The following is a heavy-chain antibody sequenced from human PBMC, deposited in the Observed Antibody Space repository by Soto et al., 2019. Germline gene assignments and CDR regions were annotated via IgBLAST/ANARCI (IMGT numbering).Heavy chain of an antibody. CDR1: GGSVGSGTYY. D-gene: IGHD3-10*01. Sequence: SETLSLTCTVSGGSVGSGTYYWSWIRQPPGKGLEWIGYIYYSGNTNYNASLKSRVTISLDTSRNQFSLKLRSVTAADTAVYYCARSGGFYYFDYWGQGTLVTVSS. CDR3: ARSGGFYYFDY. J-gene: IGHJ4*02. V-gene: IGHV4-61*01. CDR2: IYYSGNT.